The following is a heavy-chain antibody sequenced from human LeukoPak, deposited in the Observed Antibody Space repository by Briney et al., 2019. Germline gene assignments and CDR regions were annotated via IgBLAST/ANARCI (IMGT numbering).Heavy chain of an antibody. J-gene: IGHJ4*02. D-gene: IGHD6-6*01. CDR3: ARRMYSGSLDY. V-gene: IGHV4-59*08. CDR2: IYYTGST. Sequence: SETLSLTCTVSGGSISSYYWGWIRQPPGKGLEWIGYIYYTGSTNYNPSLKSRVTISVDTSKNQFSLKLSSMTAADTAVYYCARRMYSGSLDYWGQGTLVTVSS. CDR1: GGSISSYY.